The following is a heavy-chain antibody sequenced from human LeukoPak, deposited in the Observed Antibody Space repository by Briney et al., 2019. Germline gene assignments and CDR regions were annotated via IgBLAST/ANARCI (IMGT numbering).Heavy chain of an antibody. CDR3: AELGITMIGGV. Sequence: GGSLRLCCVVSGFSVSNNYVSWVRHAPGKGLEWVSVIYSGNTIKYADSVKGRFTTSRDNAKNSLYLQMNSLRAEDTAVYFCAELGITMIGGVWGKGTTVTISS. CDR2: IYSGNTI. D-gene: IGHD3-10*02. V-gene: IGHV3-66*01. CDR1: GFSVSNNY. J-gene: IGHJ6*04.